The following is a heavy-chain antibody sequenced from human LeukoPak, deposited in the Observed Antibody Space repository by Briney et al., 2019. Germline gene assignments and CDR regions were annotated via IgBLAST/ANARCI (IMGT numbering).Heavy chain of an antibody. Sequence: ASVKVSCKASGYTFTSYAMHWVRQAPGQRLEWMGWINAGNGNTKYSQEFQGRVTITRDTSASTAYMELSSLRSEDTAVYYCARERYSSTDRRFDPWGQGTLVTVSS. J-gene: IGHJ5*02. CDR1: GYTFTSYA. CDR3: ARERYSSTDRRFDP. V-gene: IGHV1-3*01. CDR2: INAGNGNT. D-gene: IGHD6-13*01.